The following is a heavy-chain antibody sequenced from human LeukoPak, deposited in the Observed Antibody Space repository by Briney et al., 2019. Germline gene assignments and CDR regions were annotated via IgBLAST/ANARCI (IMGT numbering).Heavy chain of an antibody. CDR1: GFTFRNFW. J-gene: IGHJ4*02. CDR3: ARGDDFSGDH. D-gene: IGHD1-1*01. V-gene: IGHV3-7*04. CDR2: IHPEGNEK. Sequence: GGSLRLSCAVSGFTFRNFWMSWVRQAPGRGLEWVANIHPEGNEKYHVESVKGRFTISRDNTKNLLFLQMNGLRVEDTAVYYCARGDDFSGDHWGQGTLVTVSS.